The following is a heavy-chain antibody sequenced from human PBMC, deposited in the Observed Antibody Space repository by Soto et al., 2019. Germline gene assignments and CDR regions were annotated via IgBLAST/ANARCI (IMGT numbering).Heavy chain of an antibody. D-gene: IGHD2-2*01. J-gene: IGHJ3*02. V-gene: IGHV3-7*03. Sequence: QPGGSLRLSCAASGFTFSDYWMTWVRQAPGKGLEWVANIKEDGNEKVYVDSVKGRFIISRDNAKTSLYLQMNSLRAEDTAVYYCARVRGSSSTYRDFDIWGQGTMVTVSS. CDR2: IKEDGNEK. CDR1: GFTFSDYW. CDR3: ARVRGSSSTYRDFDI.